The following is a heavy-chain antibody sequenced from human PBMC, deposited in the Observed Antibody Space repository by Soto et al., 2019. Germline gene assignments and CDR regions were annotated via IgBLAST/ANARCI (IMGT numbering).Heavy chain of an antibody. CDR3: AMGVATVRGGCEN. Sequence: QVQLVQSGAEVKKPGSSVKVSCKASGGTFSSYTISWVRQAPGQGLEWMGRIIPILGIANYAQKFQGRVTITADKSTTTASMVTGRLRSEDAAVYYCAMGVATVRGGCENWGKGTLVTVSS. J-gene: IGHJ4*02. CDR2: IIPILGIA. CDR1: GGTFSSYT. D-gene: IGHD5-12*01. V-gene: IGHV1-69*02.